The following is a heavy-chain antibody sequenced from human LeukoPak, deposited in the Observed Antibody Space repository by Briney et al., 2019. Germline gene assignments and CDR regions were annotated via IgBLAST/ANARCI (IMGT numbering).Heavy chain of an antibody. Sequence: SETLSLTCTVSGGSTSSSSYYWGWIRQPPGKGLEWIGSFYYSGSTYYNPSLKSRVTISVDTSKNQFSLKLSSVTAADTAVYYCASNYNTFGELTVWGQGTLVTVSS. CDR3: ASNYNTFGELTV. J-gene: IGHJ4*02. CDR1: GGSTSSSSYY. D-gene: IGHD3-10*01. CDR2: FYYSGST. V-gene: IGHV4-39*01.